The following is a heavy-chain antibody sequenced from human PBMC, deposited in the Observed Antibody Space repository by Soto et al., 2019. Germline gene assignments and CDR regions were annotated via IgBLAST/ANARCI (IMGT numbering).Heavy chain of an antibody. Sequence: ASVKVSCKASGYTFTGYYMHWVRQAPGQGLEWMGWINPNSGGTNYAQKFQGRVTMTRDTSISTAYMELGRLRSDDTAVYYCARVLCHTDDCSSTYSPASAFDIWGQGTMVTVSS. J-gene: IGHJ3*02. CDR3: ARVLCHTDDCSSTYSPASAFDI. V-gene: IGHV1-2*02. CDR2: INPNSGGT. D-gene: IGHD2-2*01. CDR1: GYTFTGYY.